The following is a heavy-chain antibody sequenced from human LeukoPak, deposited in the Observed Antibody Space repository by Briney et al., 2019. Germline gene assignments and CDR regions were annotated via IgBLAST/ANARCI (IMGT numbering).Heavy chain of an antibody. D-gene: IGHD5-12*01. CDR1: GGSISSGGYY. CDR3: ARGGSNWFDP. V-gene: IGHV4-30-2*01. CDR2: IYHSGST. Sequence: SQTLSLTCTVSGGSISSGGYYWSWIRQPPGKGLEWIGYIYHSGSTYYNPSLKSRVTISVDRSKNQFSLKLSSVTAADTAVYYCARGGSNWFDPWGQGTLVTVSS. J-gene: IGHJ5*02.